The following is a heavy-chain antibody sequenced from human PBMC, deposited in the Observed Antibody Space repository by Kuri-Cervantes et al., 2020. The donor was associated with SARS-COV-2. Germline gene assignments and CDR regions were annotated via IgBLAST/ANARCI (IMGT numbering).Heavy chain of an antibody. D-gene: IGHD5-12*01. CDR3: ASGGYSGYLSAFDI. V-gene: IGHV1-69*06. CDR2: IIPIFGTA. Sequence: SVKVSCKASGYTFTSYYMHWVRQAPGQGLEWMGGIIPIFGTANYAQKFQGRVTITADKSTSTAYMELSSLRSEDTAVYYCASGGYSGYLSAFDIWGQGTMVTVSS. J-gene: IGHJ3*02. CDR1: GYTFTSYY.